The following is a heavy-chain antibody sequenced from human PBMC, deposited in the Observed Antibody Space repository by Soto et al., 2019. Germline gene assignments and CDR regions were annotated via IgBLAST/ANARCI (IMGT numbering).Heavy chain of an antibody. D-gene: IGHD2-2*01. J-gene: IGHJ6*02. CDR1: GGTFSSYA. CDR3: ARPVXAAGYYYGMDV. CDR2: IIPIFGTA. V-gene: IGHV1-69*12. Sequence: QVQLVQSGAEVKKPGSSVKVSCKASGGTFSSYAISWVRQXPGQGLEWMGGIIPIFGTANYAQKFQGRVTITADXSXXXAXMXXXXXXXXXXAXXXXARPVXAAGYYYGMDVWGQGTTVTVSS.